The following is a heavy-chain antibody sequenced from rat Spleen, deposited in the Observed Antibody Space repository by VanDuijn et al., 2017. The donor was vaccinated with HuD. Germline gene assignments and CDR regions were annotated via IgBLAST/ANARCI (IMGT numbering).Heavy chain of an antibody. CDR2: ISSDGST. CDR1: GFSLTNYG. D-gene: IGHD1-2*01. J-gene: IGHJ1*01. V-gene: IGHV2S8*01. Sequence: QVQLKESGPDLVQPSQTLSLTCTVSGFSLTNYGVSWVRQPPGKGLEWIAAISSDGSTYYNSVLKSRLSITRDTSKNQVFLKMSSLQTEDTSMYFCARWGYYSSLDCWGPGTMVTVSS. CDR3: ARWGYYSSLDC.